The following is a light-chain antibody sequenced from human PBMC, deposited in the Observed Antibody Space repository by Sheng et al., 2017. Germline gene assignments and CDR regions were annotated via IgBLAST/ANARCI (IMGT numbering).Light chain of an antibody. V-gene: IGKV1-33*01. J-gene: IGKJ1*01. Sequence: DIQMTQSPSSLSASVGDRVTITCQASQDISNHLNWYQQRLGKAPKLVIYDASNVETGVTSRFSGGGTGTDFTFTISSLRPEDIATYYCQQYHNFPRTFGQGPGWKSN. CDR2: DAS. CDR3: QQYHNFPRT. CDR1: QDISNH.